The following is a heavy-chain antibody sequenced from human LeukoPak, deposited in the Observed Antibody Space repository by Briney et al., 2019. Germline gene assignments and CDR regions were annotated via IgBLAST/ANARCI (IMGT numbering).Heavy chain of an antibody. CDR2: INPSGGST. J-gene: IGHJ3*02. Sequence: GASVKVSCKASGYTFTSYYMHWVRQAPGQGLEWMGIINPSGGSTSYAQKFQGGVTMTRDTSTSTVYMELSSLRSEDTAVYYCAREESIVGATRRAFDIWGQGTMVTVSS. CDR1: GYTFTSYY. V-gene: IGHV1-46*01. D-gene: IGHD1-26*01. CDR3: AREESIVGATRRAFDI.